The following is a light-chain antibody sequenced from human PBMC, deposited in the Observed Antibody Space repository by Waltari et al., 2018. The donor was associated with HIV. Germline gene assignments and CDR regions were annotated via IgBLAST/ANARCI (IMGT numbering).Light chain of an antibody. V-gene: IGLV2-11*01. CDR2: DVS. Sequence: QSALTQPRPVSGSPGPSVNISCTGTSREFCGHDYVPWYQQPPGKAPEVISFDVSKRPSGVPDRFSGSKAGNTASLTIAGLQAEDEGDYYCCSYAGTRSVVFGGGTELTVL. J-gene: IGLJ2*01. CDR1: SREFCGHDY. CDR3: CSYAGTRSVV.